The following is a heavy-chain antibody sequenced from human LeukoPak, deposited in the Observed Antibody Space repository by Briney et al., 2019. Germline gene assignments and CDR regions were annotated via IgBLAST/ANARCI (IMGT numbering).Heavy chain of an antibody. V-gene: IGHV3-53*01. CDR3: AHRKATSWAHDY. D-gene: IGHD2-2*01. J-gene: IGHJ4*02. CDR2: IYSGGSGST. Sequence: GGSLRLSCAASGFTVSSSYMSWVRQAPGKGLEWVSVIYSGGSGSTYYADSVKGRFTISRDNSKNTLNLQMNILRAEDTAVYYCAHRKATSWAHDYWGQGTLVTVSS. CDR1: GFTVSSSY.